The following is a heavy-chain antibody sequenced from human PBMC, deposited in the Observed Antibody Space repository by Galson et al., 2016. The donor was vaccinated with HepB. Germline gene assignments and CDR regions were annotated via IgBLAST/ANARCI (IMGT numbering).Heavy chain of an antibody. CDR2: INAGSGKT. V-gene: IGHV1-3*01. CDR1: GYTFTSND. J-gene: IGHJ4*02. Sequence: SVKVSCKGSGYTFTSNDMHWVRKAPGQRLEWMGWINAGSGKTKYSQKFQGRVTITWDTSASTAYMDLSRLRSEDTAVYYCARGFPSATIDYWGQGTLVTVSS. CDR3: ARGFPSATIDY. D-gene: IGHD2-2*01.